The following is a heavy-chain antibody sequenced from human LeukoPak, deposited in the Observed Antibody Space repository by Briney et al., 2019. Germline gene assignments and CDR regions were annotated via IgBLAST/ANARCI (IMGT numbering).Heavy chain of an antibody. CDR2: ISAYNGNT. J-gene: IGHJ6*02. CDR1: GGTFSSYA. CDR3: ARDHLAVAGFYYYYGMDV. Sequence: GASVKVSCKASGGTFSSYAISWVRQAPGQGLEWMGWISAYNGNTNYAQKLQGRVTMTTDTSTSTAYVELRSLRSDDTAVYYCARDHLAVAGFYYYYGMDVWGQGTTVTVSS. D-gene: IGHD6-19*01. V-gene: IGHV1-18*01.